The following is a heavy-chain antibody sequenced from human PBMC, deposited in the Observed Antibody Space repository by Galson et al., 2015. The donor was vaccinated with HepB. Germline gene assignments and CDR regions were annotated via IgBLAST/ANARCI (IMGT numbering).Heavy chain of an antibody. CDR2: FSGYDAIT. D-gene: IGHD1-7*01. V-gene: IGHV1-18*01. Sequence: SVKVSCKASGYSFSNYGRSWIRQAPGPGLEWMGWFSGYDAITNYAQKFQGRVTMTTEASTGTAFMEMRSLRSDDTAVYYCARDSRLELQLNNYYSYGMDVWGQGTAVVVS. J-gene: IGHJ6*02. CDR1: GYSFSNYG. CDR3: ARDSRLELQLNNYYSYGMDV.